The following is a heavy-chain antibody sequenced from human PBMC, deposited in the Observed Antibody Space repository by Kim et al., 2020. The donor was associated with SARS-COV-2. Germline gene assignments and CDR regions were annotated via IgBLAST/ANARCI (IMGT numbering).Heavy chain of an antibody. V-gene: IGHV3-53*04. Sequence: YDAASVKGRFTISRHNSKNTLYLQMNSLRAEDTAVYYCARDARGDGMDVWGQGTTVTVSS. CDR3: ARDARGDGMDV. J-gene: IGHJ6*02.